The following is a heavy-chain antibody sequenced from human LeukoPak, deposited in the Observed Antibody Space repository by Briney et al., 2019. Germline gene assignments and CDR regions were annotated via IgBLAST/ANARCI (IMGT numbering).Heavy chain of an antibody. CDR2: MNPNSGNT. Sequence: GASVKVSCKASGYTFTSYDINWVRQATGQGPEWMGWMNPNSGNTGYAQKFQGRVSMTRNTSISTAYMELSSLRSEDTAVYYCARGRISARGAFDPWGQGTLVTVSS. V-gene: IGHV1-8*01. D-gene: IGHD3-3*02. J-gene: IGHJ5*02. CDR3: ARGRISARGAFDP. CDR1: GYTFTSYD.